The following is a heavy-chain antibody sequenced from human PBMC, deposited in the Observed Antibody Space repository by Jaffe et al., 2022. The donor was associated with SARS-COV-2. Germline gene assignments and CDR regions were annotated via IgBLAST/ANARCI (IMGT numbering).Heavy chain of an antibody. CDR1: GFSFSSSGVG. V-gene: IGHV2-5*02. D-gene: IGHD2-8*01. CDR3: AHRLGYCTTNSCFASWFDP. CDR2: IYWDDDK. J-gene: IGHJ5*02. Sequence: QITLKESGPTLVKPTQTLTLTCSFSGFSFSSSGVGVGWIRQPPGKALEWLALIYWDDDKRYSPSLKNRLTITKDTSKNQVVLTMSNMDPVDTGTYYCAHRLGYCTTNSCFASWFDPWGQGILVTVSS.